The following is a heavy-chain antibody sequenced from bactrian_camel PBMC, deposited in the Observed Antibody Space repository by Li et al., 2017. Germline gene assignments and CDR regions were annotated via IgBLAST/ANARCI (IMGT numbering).Heavy chain of an antibody. Sequence: HVQLVESGGGSVQAGGSLRLSCEASGYTYSSYCAGWFRQAPGAEREWVALLDADGTTAYADSVKGRFTISRNSAKDTVYLQMNSLNPEDTATYYCAADEYRACYYTDYVTYWGQGTQVTVS. D-gene: IGHD4*01. J-gene: IGHJ4*01. V-gene: IGHV3S9*01. CDR1: GYTYSSYC. CDR3: AADEYRACYYTDYVTY. CDR2: LDADGTT.